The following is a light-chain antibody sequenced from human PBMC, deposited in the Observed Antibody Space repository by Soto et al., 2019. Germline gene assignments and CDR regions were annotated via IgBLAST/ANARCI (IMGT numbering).Light chain of an antibody. Sequence: QSALTQPPSASGSPGQSVTISCTGNSNDVGHSSFISWYQQHPGKGPKLIIYEVSKRPSGVPDRFSGSKSGNKASLSVSGLQDEDEAEYYCKAQADNDKQVFGTGTKLTVL. CDR1: SNDVGHSSF. CDR2: EVS. V-gene: IGLV2-8*01. CDR3: KAQADNDKQV. J-gene: IGLJ1*01.